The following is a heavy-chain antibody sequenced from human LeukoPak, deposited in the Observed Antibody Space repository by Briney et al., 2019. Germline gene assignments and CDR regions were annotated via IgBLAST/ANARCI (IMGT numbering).Heavy chain of an antibody. Sequence: PGGSLRLSCAASGFIFSSYGMHWVRQAPAKGLEWVAVISRDGSNKYYADSVKGRFTISRDNSKNTLYLQMNSLRGEDTAVYYCAKAMYADYDSSDLWGQGTLVTVSS. D-gene: IGHD3-22*01. CDR1: GFIFSSYG. J-gene: IGHJ4*02. V-gene: IGHV3-30*18. CDR3: AKAMYADYDSSDL. CDR2: ISRDGSNK.